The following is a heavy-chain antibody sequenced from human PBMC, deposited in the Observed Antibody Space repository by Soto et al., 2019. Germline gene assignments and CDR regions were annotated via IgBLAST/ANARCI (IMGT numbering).Heavy chain of an antibody. CDR2: IYYSGST. Sequence: LSLTCTVSGGSISSYYWSWIRQPPGEGLEWIGYIYYSGSTNYNPSLKSRVTISVDTSKNQFSLKLSSVTAADTAVYYCAREDYDILTGHYGMDVWGQGTTVTVSS. J-gene: IGHJ6*02. CDR3: AREDYDILTGHYGMDV. D-gene: IGHD3-9*01. V-gene: IGHV4-59*01. CDR1: GGSISSYY.